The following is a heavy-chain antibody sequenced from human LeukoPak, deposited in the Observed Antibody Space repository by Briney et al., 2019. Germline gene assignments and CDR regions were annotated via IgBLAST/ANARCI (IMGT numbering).Heavy chain of an antibody. Sequence: SGTLSLTCTVSGASITSHYWSWIRQPPGKGLEYIAYIYYSGTTNYNPSLKSRVTISIDTSKNQFSLKLTSVTAADTAVYYCARLTDDVVVPSITYHYFDSWGQGTRVTVSS. CDR2: IYYSGTT. D-gene: IGHD2-2*01. V-gene: IGHV4-59*08. J-gene: IGHJ4*02. CDR3: ARLTDDVVVPSITYHYFDS. CDR1: GASITSHY.